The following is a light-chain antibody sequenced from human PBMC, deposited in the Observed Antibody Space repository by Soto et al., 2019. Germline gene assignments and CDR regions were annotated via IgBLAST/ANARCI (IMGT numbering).Light chain of an antibody. CDR2: GVS. J-gene: IGKJ4*01. V-gene: IGKV3-20*01. Sequence: TQSPSTLSASVGDRVTITCRASQSISSDLAWYRQKPGQAPRLLIYGVSSRATGIPDRFSGSGSGTDFTLNISRLEPEDFAVYYCQQYATSPLTFGGGTKVDIK. CDR1: QSISSD. CDR3: QQYATSPLT.